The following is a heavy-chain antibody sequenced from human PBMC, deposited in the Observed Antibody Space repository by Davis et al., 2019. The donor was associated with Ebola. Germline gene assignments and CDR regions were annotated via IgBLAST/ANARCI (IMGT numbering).Heavy chain of an antibody. J-gene: IGHJ4*02. CDR1: GFSFRTYD. D-gene: IGHD2-2*01. CDR2: IGTAGDT. CDR3: VRPAFGSHYFDY. Sequence: PGGSLRLSCAASGFSFRTYDMHWVRQVTGKILEWVSAIGTAGDTYYPASVKGRFTISRENARNSLYLQMNSLRTEDTAVYYCVRPAFGSHYFDYWGQGILVTVS. V-gene: IGHV3-13*01.